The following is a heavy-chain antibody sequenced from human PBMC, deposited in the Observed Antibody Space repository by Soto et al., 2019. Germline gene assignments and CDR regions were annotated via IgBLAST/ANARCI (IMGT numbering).Heavy chain of an antibody. J-gene: IGHJ6*02. D-gene: IGHD3-3*01. CDR2: IDPSDSYT. Sequence: PGESLKISCKGSGYSFTSYWISWVRQMPGKGLEWMGRIDPSDSYTNYSPSFQGHVTISADKSISTAYLQWSSLKASDTAMYYCARHAPEGYDFWSGYTMDVWGQGTTVTLSS. CDR1: GYSFTSYW. V-gene: IGHV5-10-1*01. CDR3: ARHAPEGYDFWSGYTMDV.